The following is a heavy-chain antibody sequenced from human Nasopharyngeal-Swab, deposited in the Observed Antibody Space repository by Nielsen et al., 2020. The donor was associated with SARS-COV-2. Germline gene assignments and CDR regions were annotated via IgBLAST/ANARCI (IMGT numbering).Heavy chain of an antibody. CDR1: GFTLNNAW. V-gene: IGHV3-7*01. J-gene: IGHJ6*02. Sequence: GGSLRLSCAASGFTLNNAWMSWVRQAPGKGLEWVANIKQDGSEKYYVDSVKGRFTISRDNAKNSLYLQMNSLRAEDTAVYYCARDGTGTLDYYYYYGMDVWGQGTTVTVSS. CDR2: IKQDGSEK. CDR3: ARDGTGTLDYYYYYGMDV. D-gene: IGHD1-7*01.